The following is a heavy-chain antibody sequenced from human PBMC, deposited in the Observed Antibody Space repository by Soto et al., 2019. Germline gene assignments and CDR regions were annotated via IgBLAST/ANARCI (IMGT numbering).Heavy chain of an antibody. CDR2: IYDTWTT. CDR3: ARGIVRGGFDI. CDR1: GGSMSENDYY. D-gene: IGHD3-10*02. V-gene: IGHV4-30-4*01. Sequence: QVQLQEAGPGLVRPSQTLSLTCTVAGGSMSENDYYWSWLRQSPWQGLQWIGYIYDTWTTSYSPSLKSRVTMSADTSRHQFSLQLTSVTAADSALYFCARGIVRGGFDIWGQGTLVTVSS. J-gene: IGHJ3*02.